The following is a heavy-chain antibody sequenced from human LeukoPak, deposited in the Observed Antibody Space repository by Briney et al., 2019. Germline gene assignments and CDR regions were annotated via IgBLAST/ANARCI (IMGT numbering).Heavy chain of an antibody. V-gene: IGHV4-30-2*01. CDR2: IYHSGST. CDR3: ARGIIAAAVDY. J-gene: IGHJ4*02. CDR1: GGSICSGGYY. D-gene: IGHD6-13*01. Sequence: SETLSLTCTVSGGSICSGGYYWSWIRQPPGKGLEWIGYIYHSGSTYYNPSLKSRVTISVDRSKNQFSLKLSSVTAADTAVYYCARGIIAAAVDYWGQGTLVTVSS.